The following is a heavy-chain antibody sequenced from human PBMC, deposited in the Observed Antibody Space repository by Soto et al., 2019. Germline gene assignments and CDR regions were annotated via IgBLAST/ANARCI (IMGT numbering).Heavy chain of an antibody. CDR2: INHSGST. D-gene: IGHD2-15*01. CDR3: ASIVVVVAATTAPDDAFDI. J-gene: IGHJ3*02. Sequence: SETLSLTCAIYGGSFSGYYWSWIRQPPGKGLEWIGEINHSGSTNYNPSLKSRVTISVDTSKNQFSLKLSSVTAADTAVYYCASIVVVVAATTAPDDAFDIWGQGTMVTVSS. CDR1: GGSFSGYY. V-gene: IGHV4-34*01.